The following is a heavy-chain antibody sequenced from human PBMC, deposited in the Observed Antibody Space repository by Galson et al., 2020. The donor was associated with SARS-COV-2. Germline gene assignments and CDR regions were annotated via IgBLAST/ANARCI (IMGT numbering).Heavy chain of an antibody. V-gene: IGHV3-9*01. Sequence: GGSLRLSCVASGLNFDDYAMHWVRQAPGKGLEWVSSISWNSGSIAHADSVKGRFTISRDNAKNSLYLQMNSLRVEDTAVYYCAKDRGDSNYGSLGFDYWGQGTLVTVSS. D-gene: IGHD4-4*01. J-gene: IGHJ4*02. CDR2: ISWNSGSI. CDR3: AKDRGDSNYGSLGFDY. CDR1: GLNFDDYA.